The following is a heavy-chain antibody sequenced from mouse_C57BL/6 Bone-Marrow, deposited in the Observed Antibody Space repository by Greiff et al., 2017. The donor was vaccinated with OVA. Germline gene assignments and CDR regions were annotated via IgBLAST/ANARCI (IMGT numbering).Heavy chain of an antibody. CDR1: GYTFTSYW. J-gene: IGHJ2*01. V-gene: IGHV1-52*01. Sequence: VQLQQPGAELVRPGSSVKLSCKASGYTFTSYWMHWVKQRPIQGLEWIGNIDPSDSETHYNQKFKDKATLTVDKSSSTAYMQLSSLTSEDSAVYYCARGIYYGSSNFDYWGQGTTLTVSS. CDR2: IDPSDSET. CDR3: ARGIYYGSSNFDY. D-gene: IGHD1-1*01.